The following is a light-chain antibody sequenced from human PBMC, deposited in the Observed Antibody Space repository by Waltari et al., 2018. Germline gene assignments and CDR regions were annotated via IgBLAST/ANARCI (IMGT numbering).Light chain of an antibody. Sequence: EIVMTQSPATLSVSPGERATLSCRASQSVGSTFAWYQQKPGQAPRLLIYGASTRATGVPARISGTGSGTEFTLTISSLQSEDFAVYYCHQYNEWPRTFGQGTKVEIK. CDR1: QSVGST. CDR2: GAS. V-gene: IGKV3-15*01. CDR3: HQYNEWPRT. J-gene: IGKJ1*01.